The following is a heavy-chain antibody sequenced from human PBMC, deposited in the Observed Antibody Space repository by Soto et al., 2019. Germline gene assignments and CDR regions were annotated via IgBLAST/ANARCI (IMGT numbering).Heavy chain of an antibody. CDR2: INAGNGNT. D-gene: IGHD3-9*01. CDR1: GYTFTSYA. J-gene: IGHJ3*02. CDR3: ARESYDILTGPAPGAFDI. V-gene: IGHV1-3*01. Sequence: ASVKVSCKASGYTFTSYAMHWVRQAPGQRLEWMGWINAGNGNTKYSQKLQGRVKITRDTSASTAYMKMSSLRSEDTALYYCARESYDILTGPAPGAFDIWGQGTMVTVSS.